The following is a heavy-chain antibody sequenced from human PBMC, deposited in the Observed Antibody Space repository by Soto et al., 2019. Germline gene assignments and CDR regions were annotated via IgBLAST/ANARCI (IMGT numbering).Heavy chain of an antibody. CDR1: GFTFSNAW. CDR3: TTDLPYATVTTPPKYYYYYGMDV. CDR2: IKSKTDGGTT. J-gene: IGHJ6*02. Sequence: EVQLVESGGGLVKPGGSLRLSCAASGFTFSNAWMSWVRQAPGKGLEWVGRIKSKTDGGTTDYAAPVKGRFTISRDDSKNTLYLQMNSLKNEDTAVYYCTTDLPYATVTTPPKYYYYYGMDVWGQGTTVTVSS. D-gene: IGHD4-4*01. V-gene: IGHV3-15*01.